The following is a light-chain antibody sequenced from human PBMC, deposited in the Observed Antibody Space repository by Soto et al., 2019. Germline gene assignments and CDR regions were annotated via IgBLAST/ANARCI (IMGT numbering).Light chain of an antibody. CDR2: GVS. CDR3: QQYNDWPRT. J-gene: IGKJ5*01. CDR1: QSLTSY. Sequence: IVMTQSPATLSVSPWETATLSCRASQSLTSYLAWYQQKPDQAPRLLIYGVSTRDTGVPDRFSGSASGTEFTLTISSLQSEDFAVYYCQQYNDWPRTFGQGTRLEIK. V-gene: IGKV3-15*01.